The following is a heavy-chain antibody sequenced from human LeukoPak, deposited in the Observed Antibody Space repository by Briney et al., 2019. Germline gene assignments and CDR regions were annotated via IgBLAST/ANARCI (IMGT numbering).Heavy chain of an antibody. D-gene: IGHD6-13*01. CDR2: ISSSSSTI. CDR1: GFTFSSYS. Sequence: TGGSLRLSCAASGFTFSSYSMNWVRQAPGKGLEWVSYISSSSSTIYYADSVKGRFTISRDNAKNSLYLQMNSLRAEDTALYYCAKAGSSSWSQNWFDPWGQGTLVTVSS. CDR3: AKAGSSSWSQNWFDP. J-gene: IGHJ5*02. V-gene: IGHV3-48*01.